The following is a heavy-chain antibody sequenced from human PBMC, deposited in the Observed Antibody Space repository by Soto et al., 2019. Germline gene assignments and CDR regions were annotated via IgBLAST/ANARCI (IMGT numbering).Heavy chain of an antibody. CDR2: ISGSGGST. J-gene: IGHJ5*02. Sequence: PGGSLRLSCAASGFTFSSYAMSWVRQAPGKGLEWVSAISGSGGSTYYADSVKGRFTISRDNSKNTLYPQMNSLRAEDTAVYYCAKPYSSGWYAPDWFDPWGQGTLVTVSS. D-gene: IGHD6-19*01. CDR3: AKPYSSGWYAPDWFDP. V-gene: IGHV3-23*01. CDR1: GFTFSSYA.